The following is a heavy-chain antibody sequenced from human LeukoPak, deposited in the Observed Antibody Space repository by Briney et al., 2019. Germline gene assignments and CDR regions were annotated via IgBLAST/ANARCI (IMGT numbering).Heavy chain of an antibody. D-gene: IGHD6-19*01. CDR1: GFTFSTYS. CDR3: ARDFGARGWFDY. Sequence: LTGGSLRLSCAASGFTFSTYSMNWVRQAPGKGLEWVSYIDSSSSTIYYADSVRGRFTISRDNAKNSLYLQMNSLRAEDTAVYYCARDFGARGWFDYWGQGTLVTVSS. V-gene: IGHV3-48*01. J-gene: IGHJ4*02. CDR2: IDSSSSTI.